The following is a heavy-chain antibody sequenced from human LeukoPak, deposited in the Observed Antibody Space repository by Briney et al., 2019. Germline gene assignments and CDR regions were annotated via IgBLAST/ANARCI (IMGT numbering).Heavy chain of an antibody. Sequence: PGGSLRLSCAASGFTFSSHWMHWVRQIPGKGVGWVARTNREWTTTYYADSLNGRFTVSRDNANETLYLQMNSLRAEDTAFYYCARVPGHGRTYYERWGQGILVTVSS. CDR1: GFTFSSHW. D-gene: IGHD1-26*01. CDR3: ARVPGHGRTYYER. CDR2: TNREWTTT. V-gene: IGHV3-74*01. J-gene: IGHJ4*02.